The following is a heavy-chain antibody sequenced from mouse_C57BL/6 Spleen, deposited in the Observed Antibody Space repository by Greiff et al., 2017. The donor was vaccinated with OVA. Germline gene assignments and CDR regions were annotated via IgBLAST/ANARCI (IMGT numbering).Heavy chain of an antibody. V-gene: IGHV1-39*01. CDR3: ARWAVVATRYFDY. Sequence: VHVKQSGPELVKPGASVKISCKASGYSFTDYNMNWVKQSNGKSLEWIGVINPNYGTTSYNQKFKGKATLTVDQSSSTAYMQLNSLTSDDSAVYYCARWAVVATRYFDYWGQGTTLTVSS. CDR2: INPNYGTT. CDR1: GYSFTDYN. J-gene: IGHJ2*01. D-gene: IGHD1-1*01.